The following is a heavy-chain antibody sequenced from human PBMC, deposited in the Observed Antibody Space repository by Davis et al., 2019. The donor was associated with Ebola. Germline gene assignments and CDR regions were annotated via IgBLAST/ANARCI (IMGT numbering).Heavy chain of an antibody. CDR3: ANSRFGESHFDY. V-gene: IGHV3-9*01. CDR1: GFTFDDYA. Sequence: PGGSLRLSCAASGFTFDDYAMHWVRQAPGKGLEWVSGISWNSGSIGYADSVKGRFTISRDNSKNTLYLQMNSLRAEDTAVYYCANSRFGESHFDYWGQGTLVTVSS. D-gene: IGHD3-10*01. CDR2: ISWNSGSI. J-gene: IGHJ4*02.